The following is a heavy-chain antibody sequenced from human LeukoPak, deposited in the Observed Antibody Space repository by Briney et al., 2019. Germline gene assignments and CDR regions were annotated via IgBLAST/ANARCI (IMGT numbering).Heavy chain of an antibody. D-gene: IGHD3-16*01. CDR2: VNPSGGST. J-gene: IGHJ4*02. Sequence: ASVKVSCKASGYTFTSYYMHWVRQPPGQGLEWMGIVNPSGGSTSYAQKFQGRVTMTKDTSTSTVYMELSSLRADDTAAYYCAGDRVGLRDFDYWGQGTLVTVSS. CDR1: GYTFTSYY. CDR3: AGDRVGLRDFDY. V-gene: IGHV1-46*03.